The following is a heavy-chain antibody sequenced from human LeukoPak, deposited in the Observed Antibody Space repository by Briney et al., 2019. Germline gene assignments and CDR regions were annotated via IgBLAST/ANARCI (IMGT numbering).Heavy chain of an antibody. Sequence: SETLPLTCTGSGGSISRSRYFWGRLRQPPGEGLEWIGSIYYSGSAYYNPSLKIRVTISVYTSRTDCCVQLGTGTAGDTAVYCSAQLRNYDFMIDYWGQGTLVTVSS. CDR3: AQLRNYDFMIDY. CDR1: GGSISRSRYF. D-gene: IGHD3-3*01. V-gene: IGHV4-39*07. J-gene: IGHJ4*02. CDR2: IYYSGSA.